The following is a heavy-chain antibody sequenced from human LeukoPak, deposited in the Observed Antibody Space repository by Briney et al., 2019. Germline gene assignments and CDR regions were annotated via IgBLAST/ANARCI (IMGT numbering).Heavy chain of an antibody. V-gene: IGHV4-34*01. CDR1: GGSFSGYY. CDR2: INHSGST. Sequence: PSETLSLTCAVYGGSFSGYYWSWIRQPPGKGLEWIGEINHSGSTNYNPSLKSRVTISVDTSKNQFSLKLSSVTAADTAVYYCARAVDWDAFDIWDQGTMVTVSS. CDR3: ARAVDWDAFDI. J-gene: IGHJ3*02. D-gene: IGHD2-21*01.